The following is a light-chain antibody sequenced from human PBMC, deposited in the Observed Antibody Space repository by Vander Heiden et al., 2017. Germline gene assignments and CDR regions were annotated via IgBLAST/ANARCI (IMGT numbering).Light chain of an antibody. CDR1: QSVLYSSNNKNY. V-gene: IGKV4-1*01. CDR3: QQYYSTPTWT. CDR2: WAC. Sequence: DIVMTQSPDSLAVSLGVRATINCNSSQSVLYSSNNKNYLAWYQQKPGQPPKLLIYWACTRESGVPNRFSGSGSGTDFTLAISSLQAEDVAVYYCQQYYSTPTWTFGQGTKVEIK. J-gene: IGKJ1*01.